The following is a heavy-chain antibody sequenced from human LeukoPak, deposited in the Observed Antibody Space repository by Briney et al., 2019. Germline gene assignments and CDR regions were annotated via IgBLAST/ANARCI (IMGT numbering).Heavy chain of an antibody. Sequence: ASVKVSCKASGYTFTGYYMHWVRQAPGQGLEWMGWINPNSGGTNYAQKLQGRVTMTTDTSTSTAYMELRSLRSDDTAVYYCARDSSGYYGGLDYWGQGTLVTVSS. J-gene: IGHJ4*02. D-gene: IGHD3-22*01. CDR3: ARDSSGYYGGLDY. CDR2: INPNSGGT. V-gene: IGHV1-2*02. CDR1: GYTFTGYY.